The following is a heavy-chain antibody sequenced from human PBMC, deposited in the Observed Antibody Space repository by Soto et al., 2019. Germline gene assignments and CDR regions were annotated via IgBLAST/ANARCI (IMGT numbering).Heavy chain of an antibody. D-gene: IGHD3-10*01. CDR2: ISYDGYLK. Sequence: GGSLRLSCAASGFTFSTYGMQWVRQAPGKGLEWVAVISYDGYLKYYVDAVKGRFTVARDNSKNTLFLEMNSLRVEDTAVYFCARSELRPPLLVPDLWGQGTLVTVSS. CDR1: GFTFSTYG. V-gene: IGHV3-30*03. J-gene: IGHJ5*02. CDR3: ARSELRPPLLVPDL.